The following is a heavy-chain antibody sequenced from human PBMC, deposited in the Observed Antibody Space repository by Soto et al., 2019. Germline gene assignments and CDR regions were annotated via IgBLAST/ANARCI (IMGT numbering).Heavy chain of an antibody. Sequence: SETLSLTCTVSGGSISSYYWSWIRQPPGKGLEWIGYIYYSGSTNYNPSLKSRVTISVDTSKNQFSLKLSSVTAADTAVYYCARIIRGDYGDYDYYYYYMDVWGKGTTVTVSS. V-gene: IGHV4-59*08. J-gene: IGHJ6*03. CDR3: ARIIRGDYGDYDYYYYYMDV. D-gene: IGHD4-17*01. CDR1: GGSISSYY. CDR2: IYYSGST.